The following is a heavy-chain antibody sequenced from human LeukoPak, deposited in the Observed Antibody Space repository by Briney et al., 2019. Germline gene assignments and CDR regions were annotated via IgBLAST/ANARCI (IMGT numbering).Heavy chain of an antibody. Sequence: SETLSLTCAVSGYSISSGYYWGWIRQPPGKGLEWIGSIYHSGTTYYNPSLTSRVTISVDTSKNHFSLKVNSATAADTAVYYCAKPQSSLSHFYDSWGQGTLVTVSS. D-gene: IGHD6-6*01. CDR2: IYHSGTT. V-gene: IGHV4-38-2*01. CDR3: AKPQSSLSHFYDS. CDR1: GYSISSGYY. J-gene: IGHJ4*02.